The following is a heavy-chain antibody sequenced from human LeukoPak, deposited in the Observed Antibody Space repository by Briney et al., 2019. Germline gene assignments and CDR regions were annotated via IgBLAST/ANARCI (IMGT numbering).Heavy chain of an antibody. CDR3: ARLVGDYGDYYYYYGMDV. V-gene: IGHV1-2*02. Sequence: ASVKVSCEASGYTFTGYYMRWVRQAPGQGLEWMGWINPNGGGTNYAQKFQGRVTMTRDTSISTAYMELSRLRSDDTAVYDCARLVGDYGDYYYYYGMDVWGQGTTVTVSS. CDR1: GYTFTGYY. CDR2: INPNGGGT. D-gene: IGHD4-17*01. J-gene: IGHJ6*02.